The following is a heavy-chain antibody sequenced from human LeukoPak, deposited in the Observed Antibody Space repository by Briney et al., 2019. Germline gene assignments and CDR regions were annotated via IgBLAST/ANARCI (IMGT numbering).Heavy chain of an antibody. J-gene: IGHJ5*02. Sequence: SETLSLTCAVSGGSISSSNWWSWVRQPPGKGLEWIGEIYHSGSTNYNPSLKSRVTISVDTSKNQFSLKLSSVTAADTAVYYCARGTRVYYYDSSGYPRFDPWGQGTLVTVSS. CDR2: IYHSGST. CDR1: GGSISSSNW. D-gene: IGHD3-22*01. CDR3: ARGTRVYYYDSSGYPRFDP. V-gene: IGHV4-4*02.